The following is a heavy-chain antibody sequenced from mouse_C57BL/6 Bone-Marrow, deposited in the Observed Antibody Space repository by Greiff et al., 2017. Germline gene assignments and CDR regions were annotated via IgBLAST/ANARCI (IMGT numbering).Heavy chain of an antibody. J-gene: IGHJ4*01. Sequence: QSCKASGYTFTSYWMHWVKQRPGQGLEWIGEIDPSDSYTNYNQKFKGKSTLTVDKSSSTAYMQLSSLTSEDSEVYYCARDYPYAMDYWGQGTSVTVSS. CDR3: ARDYPYAMDY. CDR2: IDPSDSYT. CDR1: GYTFTSYW. D-gene: IGHD2-4*01. V-gene: IGHV1-69*01.